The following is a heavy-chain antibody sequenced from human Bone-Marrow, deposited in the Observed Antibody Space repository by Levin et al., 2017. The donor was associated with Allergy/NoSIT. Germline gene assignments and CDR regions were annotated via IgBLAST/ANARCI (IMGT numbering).Heavy chain of an antibody. J-gene: IGHJ4*02. Sequence: GESLKISCAASGFTFSSYAMSWVRQAPGKGLEWVSSISGSGTITHYAESVKGRFTISRDISKNTLHLQMNSLRAEDTAIYFCAKEGLAVAGYYFDSWGQGTLVTVSS. V-gene: IGHV3-23*01. CDR3: AKEGLAVAGYYFDS. CDR2: ISGSGTIT. CDR1: GFTFSSYA. D-gene: IGHD6-19*01.